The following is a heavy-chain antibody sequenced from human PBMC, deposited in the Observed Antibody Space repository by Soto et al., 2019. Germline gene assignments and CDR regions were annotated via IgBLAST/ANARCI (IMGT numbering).Heavy chain of an antibody. J-gene: IGHJ3*02. D-gene: IGHD3-9*01. CDR3: ARRDIFTCYNDAFDI. Sequence: SETLSLTCTVSCGSISSYYWSWMRQSPGKGLEWIGHIYYSGSTNYNPSLKSRVIISVDTSKNQFALKQSSVTAADTAVYYCARRDIFTCYNDAFDIWGQVTMVTVSS. CDR1: CGSISSYY. CDR2: IYYSGST. V-gene: IGHV4-59*01.